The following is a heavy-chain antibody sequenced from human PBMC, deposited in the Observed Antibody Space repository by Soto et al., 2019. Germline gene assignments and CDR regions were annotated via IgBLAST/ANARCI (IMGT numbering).Heavy chain of an antibody. CDR2: IHYSGRT. J-gene: IGHJ6*02. CDR3: ARDLNPILTGYVYYGMDV. CDR1: NGSISGFY. V-gene: IGHV4-59*12. D-gene: IGHD3-9*01. Sequence: SETLSLTCSVSNGSISGFYWTWIRQPPGKILEWIGYIHYSGRTDYNPSLTSRATMSVDTSKNQFSLNLKSITAADTAVYYCARDLNPILTGYVYYGMDVWGQGTTVTVSS.